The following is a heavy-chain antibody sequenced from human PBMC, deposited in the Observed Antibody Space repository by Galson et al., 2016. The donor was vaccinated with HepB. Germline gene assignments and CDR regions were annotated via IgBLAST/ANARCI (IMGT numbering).Heavy chain of an antibody. CDR2: ISWDDDK. V-gene: IGHV2-5*02. D-gene: IGHD3-10*01. Sequence: ALVKPTQTLTLTCSFSGFSLDTSGVSVGWIRQPPGKALEWLALISWDDDKQYNPFLSSRVTITKDTSQNQVVLTMTSMDPVDTDTYYCAHLTSGEPNVEAIDLNYYSHTSGPSPSYFDLWGQGTPVTVSS. J-gene: IGHJ4*02. CDR3: AHLTSGEPNVEAIDLNYYSHTSGPSPSYFDL. CDR1: GFSLDTSGVS.